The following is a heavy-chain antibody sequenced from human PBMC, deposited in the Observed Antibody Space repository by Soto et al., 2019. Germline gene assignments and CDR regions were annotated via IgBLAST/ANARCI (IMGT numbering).Heavy chain of an antibody. CDR3: VKVRLGHYYYFDS. CDR1: GFTFSTYT. D-gene: IGHD1-26*01. V-gene: IGHV3-64D*06. Sequence: WGSLRLSCSASGFTFSTYTMHWVRQAPGKGLEYVSSIISNGGKTYYADSVKGRFSISTDNSKNTVYLQMSSLRAEDTAVYYFVKVRLGHYYYFDSWGQGTLVTVSS. J-gene: IGHJ4*02. CDR2: IISNGGKT.